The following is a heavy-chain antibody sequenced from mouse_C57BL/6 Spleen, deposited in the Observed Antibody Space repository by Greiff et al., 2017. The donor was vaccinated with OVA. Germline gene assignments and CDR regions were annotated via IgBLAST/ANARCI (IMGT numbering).Heavy chain of an antibody. CDR1: GYTFTDYE. CDR3: TRGIYDGSAWFAY. CDR2: IDPETGGT. D-gene: IGHD2-3*01. Sequence: VQLQQSGAELVRPGASVTLSCKASGYTFTDYEMHWVKQTPVHGLEWIGAIDPETGGTAYTQKFKGKAILTADKSSSTAYMELRSLTSEDSAVYYCTRGIYDGSAWFAYWGQGTLVTVSA. J-gene: IGHJ3*01. V-gene: IGHV1-15*01.